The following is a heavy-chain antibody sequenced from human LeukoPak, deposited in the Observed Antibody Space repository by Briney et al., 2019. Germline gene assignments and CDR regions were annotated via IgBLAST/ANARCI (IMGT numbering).Heavy chain of an antibody. CDR2: IYHSGST. Sequence: SETLSLTCTVSGYSISSGYYWGWIRQPPGKGLEGIGSIYHSGSTYYNPSLKRRVTISVDTSKNQFSLKLSSVTAADTAVYYCARDDYGLDYWGQGTLVTVSS. J-gene: IGHJ4*02. CDR1: GYSISSGYY. CDR3: ARDDYGLDY. V-gene: IGHV4-38-2*02. D-gene: IGHD4-17*01.